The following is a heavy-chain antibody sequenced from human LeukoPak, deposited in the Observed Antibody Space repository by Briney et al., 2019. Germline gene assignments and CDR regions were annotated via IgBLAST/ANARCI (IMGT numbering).Heavy chain of an antibody. CDR1: GGTFSSYA. J-gene: IGHJ4*02. CDR3: ARDGSTGWHYFEY. Sequence: SVKVSCKASGGTFSSYAISWVRQAPGQGLEWMGRIIPILGIANYVQKFQGRVTISADKSTSTAYMELSSLRTEDTAVYYCARDGSTGWHYFEYWGQGTLVTVSS. V-gene: IGHV1-69*04. CDR2: IIPILGIA. D-gene: IGHD6-19*01.